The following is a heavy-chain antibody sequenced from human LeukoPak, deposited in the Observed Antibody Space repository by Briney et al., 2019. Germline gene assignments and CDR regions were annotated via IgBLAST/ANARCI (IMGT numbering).Heavy chain of an antibody. J-gene: IGHJ4*02. CDR1: GGSFSGYY. V-gene: IGHV4-59*12. CDR2: IYYSGST. CDR3: ARDLPLAAVDY. D-gene: IGHD6-25*01. Sequence: SETLSLTCAVYGGSFSGYYWSWIRQPPGKGLEWIGHIYYSGSTNYNPSLKSRVAMSVDTSKNQFSLKLSSVTAADTAVYYCARDLPLAAVDYWGQGTLVTVSS.